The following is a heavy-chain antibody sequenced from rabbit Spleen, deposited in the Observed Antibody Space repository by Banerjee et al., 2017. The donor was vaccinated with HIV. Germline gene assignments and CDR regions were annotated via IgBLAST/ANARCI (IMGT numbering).Heavy chain of an antibody. J-gene: IGHJ6*01. CDR3: ARDTGSSFSSYGMDL. CDR2: IDTGSSGFT. Sequence: QEQLVESGGGLVQPEGSLTLTCTASGFSFSSGYDMCWVRQAPGKGLEWIACIDTGSSGFTYFATWAKGRFTCSKTSSTTVTLQMTRLTAADTATYFCARDTGSSFSSYGMDLWGPGTLVTVS. D-gene: IGHD8-1*01. V-gene: IGHV1S45*01. CDR1: GFSFSSGYD.